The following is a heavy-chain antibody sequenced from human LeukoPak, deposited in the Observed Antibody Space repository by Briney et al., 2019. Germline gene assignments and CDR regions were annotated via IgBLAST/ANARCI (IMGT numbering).Heavy chain of an antibody. CDR1: GYTFTSYG. V-gene: IGHV1-18*01. D-gene: IGHD1-26*01. J-gene: IGHJ6*02. CDR3: ARDYGGSYIYYYYGMDV. CDR2: ISAYNGNT. Sequence: ASVKVSCKASGYTFTSYGISWVRQAPGQGLEWMGWISAYNGNTNYAQKLQGRVTMTTDTSTSTAYMELRSLRSDDTAVYYCARDYGGSYIYYYYGMDVWGQGTTVTVSS.